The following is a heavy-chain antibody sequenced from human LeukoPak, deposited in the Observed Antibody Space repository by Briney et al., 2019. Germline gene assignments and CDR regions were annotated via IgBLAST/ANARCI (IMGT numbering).Heavy chain of an antibody. Sequence: GGSLRLSCAASGFTFSDYYMSWIRQAPGKGLEWVSYISSSSSYTNYADSVKGRFTISRDNAKNSLYLQMNSLRAEDTAAYYCARRLNVIAVAGGGAFDIWGQGTMVTVSS. J-gene: IGHJ3*02. V-gene: IGHV3-11*03. D-gene: IGHD6-19*01. CDR3: ARRLNVIAVAGGGAFDI. CDR1: GFTFSDYY. CDR2: ISSSSSYT.